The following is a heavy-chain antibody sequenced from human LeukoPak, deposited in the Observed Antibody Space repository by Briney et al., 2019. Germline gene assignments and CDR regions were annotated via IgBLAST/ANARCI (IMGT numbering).Heavy chain of an antibody. V-gene: IGHV3-15*01. CDR2: IKSKSDGETI. CDR3: VPRREY. CDR1: GFTFSNAW. Sequence: GRSLRLSCVGSGFTFSNAWMTWVRQAPGKGLEWVGRIKSKSDGETIDYAVPVKGRFSISRDDSKNTLYLQMNSLKTEDTAVYYCVPRREYWGQGTLVTVSS. J-gene: IGHJ4*02.